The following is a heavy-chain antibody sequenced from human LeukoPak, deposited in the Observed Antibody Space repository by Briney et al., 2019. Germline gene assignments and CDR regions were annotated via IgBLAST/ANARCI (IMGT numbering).Heavy chain of an antibody. CDR1: GFTFSSYS. J-gene: IGHJ4*02. CDR3: ARDSYCSGGDCYEYYFDY. CDR2: ISSTSGTI. D-gene: IGHD2-15*01. V-gene: IGHV3-48*02. Sequence: GGSLRLSCAASGFTFSSYSMNWVRQAPGKGLVWVSYISSTSGTIYDADSVKGRFTISRDNAKNSLYLQMNSLRDEDTAVYYCARDSYCSGGDCYEYYFDYWGQGTLVTVSS.